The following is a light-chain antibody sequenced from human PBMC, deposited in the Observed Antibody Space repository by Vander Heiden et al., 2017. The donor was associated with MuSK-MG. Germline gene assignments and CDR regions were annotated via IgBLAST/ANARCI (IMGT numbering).Light chain of an antibody. CDR3: CSFAGSSTWV. Sequence: SALTQPPSVSGSPGQSITISCTGTSTNIGSYDFVSWYQKYPGKAPKLIIYEVSKRPSGISHRFSVPKSGNTASLTISGLQTEDEADYYCCSFAGSSTWVFGGGSKLTVL. CDR2: EVS. CDR1: STNIGSYDF. J-gene: IGLJ3*02. V-gene: IGLV2-23*02.